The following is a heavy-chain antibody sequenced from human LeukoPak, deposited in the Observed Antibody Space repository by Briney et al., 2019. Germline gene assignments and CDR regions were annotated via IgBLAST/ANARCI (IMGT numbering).Heavy chain of an antibody. CDR1: GFTFSTYR. J-gene: IGHJ4*02. Sequence: PGGSLRLSCAASGFTFSTYRMSWVRQAPGKGLEWVTLVWYDGNRKYYADSVKGRFTISRDNSKNSVYLQLNSLRPEDTAMYYCVSMVRGIGYWGQGTLVTVSS. V-gene: IGHV3-30*02. CDR2: VWYDGNRK. D-gene: IGHD3-10*01. CDR3: VSMVRGIGY.